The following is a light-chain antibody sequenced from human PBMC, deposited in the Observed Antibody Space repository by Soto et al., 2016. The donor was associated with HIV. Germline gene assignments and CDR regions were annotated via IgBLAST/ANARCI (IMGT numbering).Light chain of an antibody. V-gene: IGKV1-39*01. J-gene: IGKJ2*01. CDR1: QSISSY. CDR3: QQSYSTPYT. CDR2: ATS. Sequence: DIQMTQSPSSLSASVGDRVTITCRASQSISSYLNWYQQKPGIAPKLLIYATSSLQSGVPSRFSGSGSGTDFTLTISSLEPEDFASYYCQQSYSTPYTFGLGDQAGD.